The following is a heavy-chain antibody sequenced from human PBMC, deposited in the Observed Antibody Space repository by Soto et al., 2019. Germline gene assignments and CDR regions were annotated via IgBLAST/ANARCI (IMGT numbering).Heavy chain of an antibody. CDR3: ARDSLDVGDNVGGLWDS. CDR1: GDSISSGDYY. D-gene: IGHD4-17*01. J-gene: IGHJ4*02. V-gene: IGHV4-30-4*01. CDR2: VFYSGTT. Sequence: QVPLQESGPGLVKPSQTLSLTCTVSGDSISSGDYYWSWIRHPPGKGLEWIGFVFYSGTTYYNPSLKSRVNISIDTSKSQFSLKLSSVTAAATAVYSCARDSLDVGDNVGGLWDSWGQGTLVTVSS.